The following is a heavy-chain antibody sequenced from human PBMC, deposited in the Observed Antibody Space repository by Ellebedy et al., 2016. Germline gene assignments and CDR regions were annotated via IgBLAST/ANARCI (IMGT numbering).Heavy chain of an antibody. CDR2: ISGSGGRT. CDR1: GFTFRNYA. Sequence: GGSLRLXCAASGFTFRNYAMSWVRQAPGKGLEWVSGISGSGGRTYYADSVKGRFTISRDNSENTLYLQMNSLRAEDTAVYYCAKARGYCSSTSCYPLGYDMDVWGQGTTVTVSS. J-gene: IGHJ6*02. CDR3: AKARGYCSSTSCYPLGYDMDV. D-gene: IGHD2-2*01. V-gene: IGHV3-23*01.